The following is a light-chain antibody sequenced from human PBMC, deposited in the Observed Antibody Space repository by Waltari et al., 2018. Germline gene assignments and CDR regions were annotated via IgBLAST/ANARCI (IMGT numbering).Light chain of an antibody. J-gene: IGLJ2*01. CDR2: GKN. CDR1: SLRRYD. Sequence: SSELTQDPAVSVALGQTVRITCQGDSLRRYDVSWYQQKPGQAPVLVIYGKNTRPSGIPDRFSGSSSVNTASLTISGAQAEDAADYYCNSRDSSGNHVVFGGGTKLTVL. CDR3: NSRDSSGNHVV. V-gene: IGLV3-19*01.